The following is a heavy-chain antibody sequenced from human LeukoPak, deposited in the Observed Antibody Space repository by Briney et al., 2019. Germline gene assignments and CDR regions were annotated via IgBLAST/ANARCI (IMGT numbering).Heavy chain of an antibody. CDR1: GGTFSSYG. Sequence: GSSVKVSCKASGGTFSSYGISWVRQAPGQGLEWMGWINTNTGHPTYGQGFTARFVFSLDTSVSTAFLQISTLKPADTAIYYCATSLGAGSDAFALWGQGTMVTVSS. J-gene: IGHJ3*01. D-gene: IGHD1-1*01. CDR3: ATSLGAGSDAFAL. CDR2: INTNTGHP. V-gene: IGHV7-4-1*02.